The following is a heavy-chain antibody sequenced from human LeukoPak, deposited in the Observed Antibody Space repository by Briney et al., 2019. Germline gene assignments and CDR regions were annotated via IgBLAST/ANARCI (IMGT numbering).Heavy chain of an antibody. Sequence: SETLSLTCAVYGGSFSGYYWSWIRQPPGKRLEWIGEINHSGSTNYNPSLKSRVTISVDTSKNQFSLKLSSVTAADTAVYYCARGLRSDYYYYMDVWGKGTTVTVSS. CDR2: INHSGST. V-gene: IGHV4-34*01. CDR3: ARGLRSDYYYYMDV. J-gene: IGHJ6*03. CDR1: GGSFSGYY. D-gene: IGHD2-15*01.